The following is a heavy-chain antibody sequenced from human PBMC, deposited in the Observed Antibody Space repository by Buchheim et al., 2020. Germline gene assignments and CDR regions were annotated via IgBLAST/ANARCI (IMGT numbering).Heavy chain of an antibody. V-gene: IGHV3-15*01. Sequence: EVQLVESGGGLVKPGGSLRLSCAASGFTFSNAWMSWVRQAPGKGLEWVGRFKSKTDGGTTDYAAPVNGRFTISRDDSKNTLYLQMNSLKTEDTAVYYCTGRIAAGRHRAFDIWGQGT. CDR3: TGRIAAGRHRAFDI. CDR1: GFTFSNAW. J-gene: IGHJ3*02. CDR2: FKSKTDGGTT. D-gene: IGHD6-6*01.